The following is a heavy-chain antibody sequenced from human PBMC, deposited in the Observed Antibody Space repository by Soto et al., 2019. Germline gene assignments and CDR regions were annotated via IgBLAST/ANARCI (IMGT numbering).Heavy chain of an antibody. J-gene: IGHJ6*02. CDR3: ARDSCGSTSCQEYYYYYGMDV. CDR2: IYYSGST. D-gene: IGHD2-2*01. Sequence: SETLSLTCTVSGGSISSGGYYWSWIRQHPGKGLEWIGYIYYSGSTYYNPSLKSRVTISVETSKNQFSLKLSSVTAADTAVYYCARDSCGSTSCQEYYYYYGMDVWGQGTTVTVSS. CDR1: GGSISSGGYY. V-gene: IGHV4-31*03.